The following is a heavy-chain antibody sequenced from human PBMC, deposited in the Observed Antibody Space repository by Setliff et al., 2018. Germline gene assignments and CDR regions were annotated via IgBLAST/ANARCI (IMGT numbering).Heavy chain of an antibody. Sequence: SETLSLTCTVSGGSISSGGYYWSWISQHPGKGLEWIGYIYYSGSTYYNPSLKSQVTISVDTSKNQFSLKLSSVTAADTAVYYCARDRRIVGARHAFDIWGQGTMVTVSS. CDR1: GGSISSGGYY. J-gene: IGHJ3*02. V-gene: IGHV4-31*01. CDR3: ARDRRIVGARHAFDI. D-gene: IGHD1-26*01. CDR2: IYYSGST.